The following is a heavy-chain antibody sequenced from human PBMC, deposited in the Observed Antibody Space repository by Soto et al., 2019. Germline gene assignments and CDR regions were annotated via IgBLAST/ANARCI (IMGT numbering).Heavy chain of an antibody. J-gene: IGHJ4*02. CDR3: ARDLPSPSHGDYVDY. V-gene: IGHV3-11*06. Sequence: GGSLRLSCAASGFTFSDYYMSWIRQAPGKGLEWVSYISSSSSYTNYADSVKGRFTISRDNAKNSLYLQMNSLRAEDTAVYCCARDLPSPSHGDYVDYWGQGTLVTVSS. CDR2: ISSSSSYT. CDR1: GFTFSDYY. D-gene: IGHD4-17*01.